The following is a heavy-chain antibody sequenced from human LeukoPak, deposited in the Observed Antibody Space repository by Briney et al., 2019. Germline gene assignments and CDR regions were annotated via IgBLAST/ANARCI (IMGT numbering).Heavy chain of an antibody. J-gene: IGHJ4*02. V-gene: IGHV1-69*01. CDR2: IIPIFGTA. D-gene: IGHD3-22*01. Sequence: SVKVPCKASGGTFSSYAISWVRQAPGQGLEWMGGIIPIFGTANYAQKFQGRVTITADESTSTAYMELSSLRSEDTAVYYCARSADNYYYDSSGYYSLDYWGQGTLVTVSS. CDR1: GGTFSSYA. CDR3: ARSADNYYYDSSGYYSLDY.